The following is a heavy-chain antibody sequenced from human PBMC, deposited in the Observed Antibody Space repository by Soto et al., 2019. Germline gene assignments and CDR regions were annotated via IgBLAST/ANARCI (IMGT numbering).Heavy chain of an antibody. V-gene: IGHV4-59*03. CDR1: GASITSYY. J-gene: IGHJ6*03. CDR3: ATNRFCNSTTCPYYYYYHMDV. CDR2: VYYSGHT. Sequence: QVQLQESGPGLVKASETLSLTCSVSGASITSYYWSWIRQPPGKGLEWIGYVYYSGHTNYNPSLKSRVTISLDTSKNEFSLKLTSVTAADTAVYFCATNRFCNSTTCPYYYYYHMDVWGKGTTVTVSS. D-gene: IGHD2-2*01.